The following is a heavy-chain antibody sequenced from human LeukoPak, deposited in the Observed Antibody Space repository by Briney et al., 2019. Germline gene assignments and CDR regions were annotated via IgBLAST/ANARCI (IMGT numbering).Heavy chain of an antibody. V-gene: IGHV4-59*08. Sequence: SETLSLTCTVSGGSISTYSWSWIRQPPGKGLEWIGYIYYSGSTNYNPSLKSRVTISVDTSKNQFSLKLSSVTAADTAVYYCARLVPSIAAAGFDAFDIWGQGTMVTVSS. D-gene: IGHD6-13*01. CDR1: GGSISTYS. CDR2: IYYSGST. J-gene: IGHJ3*02. CDR3: ARLVPSIAAAGFDAFDI.